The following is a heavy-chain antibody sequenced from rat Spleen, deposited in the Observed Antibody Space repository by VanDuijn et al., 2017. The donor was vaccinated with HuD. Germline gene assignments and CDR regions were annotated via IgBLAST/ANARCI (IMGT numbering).Heavy chain of an antibody. CDR2: INIDGGNT. J-gene: IGHJ2*01. D-gene: IGHD1-5*01. CDR1: GFTFSDYY. V-gene: IGHV5-25*01. Sequence: EVQLVESDGGLVQPGRSLKLSCAASGFTFSDYYLAWVRQAPTKGLEWVTSINIDGGNTYYRDSVKGRFTISADNAEGTLYLQMDSLRSEDTATYYCAIQGSSGYDIGIPRYYFKYWGQGVMVTVSS. CDR3: AIQGSSGYDIGIPRYYFKY.